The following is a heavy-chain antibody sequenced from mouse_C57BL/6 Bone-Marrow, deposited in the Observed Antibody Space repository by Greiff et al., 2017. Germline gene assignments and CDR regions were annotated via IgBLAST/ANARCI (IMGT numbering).Heavy chain of an antibody. J-gene: IGHJ1*03. CDR2: ISSGSSTI. CDR3: ASYYGSSLWLYFDV. D-gene: IGHD1-1*01. Sequence: EVHLVESGGGLVKPGGSLKLSCAASGFTFSDYGMHWVRQAPEKGLEWVAYISSGSSTIYYADTVKGRFTISRDNAKNTLFLQMTSLRSEDTARYYGASYYGSSLWLYFDVWGTGTTVTVSA. CDR1: GFTFSDYG. V-gene: IGHV5-17*01.